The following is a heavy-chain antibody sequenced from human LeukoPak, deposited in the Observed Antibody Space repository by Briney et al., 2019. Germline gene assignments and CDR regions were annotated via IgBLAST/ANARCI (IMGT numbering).Heavy chain of an antibody. Sequence: PSETLSLTCAVYGGSFSGYYWSWIRQPPGKGLEWIGEINHSGSTNYNPSLKSRVTISVDTSKNQFSLKLSSVTAADTAVYYCARHGYSSSWYWSWGQGTLVTVSS. V-gene: IGHV4-34*01. D-gene: IGHD6-13*01. CDR3: ARHGYSSSWYWS. CDR2: INHSGST. CDR1: GGSFSGYY. J-gene: IGHJ5*02.